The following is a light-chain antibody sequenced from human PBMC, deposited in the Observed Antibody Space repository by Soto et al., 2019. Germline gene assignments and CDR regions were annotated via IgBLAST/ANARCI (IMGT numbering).Light chain of an antibody. Sequence: QSALTQPDSVSESPGQSITISCTGTSSDVGTFNLVSWYQLHPGKVPKLIIYEGNKRPSGVSDRFSGSKSGNTASLTISGVQAEDEADYYCCSYAGSNTFVFGGGTTLTVL. CDR3: CSYAGSNTFV. V-gene: IGLV2-23*03. CDR1: SSDVGTFNL. J-gene: IGLJ3*02. CDR2: EGN.